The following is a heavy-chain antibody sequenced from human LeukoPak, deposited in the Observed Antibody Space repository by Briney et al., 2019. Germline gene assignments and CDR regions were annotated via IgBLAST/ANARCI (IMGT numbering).Heavy chain of an antibody. J-gene: IGHJ4*02. CDR1: GGSISRSNW. D-gene: IGHD2-2*01. Sequence: NASGTLSLTCAVSGGSISRSNWWSWVRQPPGKGLEWIGEIYHSGSTNYNPSLKSRVTISVDKSKNQFSLELSSVTAADTAVYYCARLGYCSSTSCYVDYWGQGTLVTVSS. V-gene: IGHV4-4*02. CDR3: ARLGYCSSTSCYVDY. CDR2: IYHSGST.